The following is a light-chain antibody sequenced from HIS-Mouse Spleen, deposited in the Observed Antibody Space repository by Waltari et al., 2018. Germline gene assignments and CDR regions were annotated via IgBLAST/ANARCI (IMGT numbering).Light chain of an antibody. Sequence: QSVLTQPPSASGTPGQRVTISCSGSSSNIGSNTVNWYQQPPGTAPKLLIYSNNQRASGVPDRVSGSKSGTSASLAISWLQSEDEADYYCAAWDDSLNGNYVFGTGTKVTVL. J-gene: IGLJ1*01. CDR3: AAWDDSLNGNYV. V-gene: IGLV1-44*01. CDR1: SSNIGSNT. CDR2: SNN.